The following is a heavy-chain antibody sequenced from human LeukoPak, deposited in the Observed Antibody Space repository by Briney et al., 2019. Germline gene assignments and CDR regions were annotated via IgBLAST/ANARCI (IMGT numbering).Heavy chain of an antibody. V-gene: IGHV4-39*01. CDR2: LCYDGSS. J-gene: IGHJ4*02. Sequence: PSETLSLTCTVSGGSISGGTFYWGRLPPPPGMGLDRIGSLCYDGSSYCNPSLKSRVTTSVDTSKNQFSLKLTSVTAADTAVYFCARRSDSGSDDGEDYFDYWGQGTLVTVSS. CDR1: GGSISGGTFY. D-gene: IGHD1-26*01. CDR3: ARRSDSGSDDGEDYFDY.